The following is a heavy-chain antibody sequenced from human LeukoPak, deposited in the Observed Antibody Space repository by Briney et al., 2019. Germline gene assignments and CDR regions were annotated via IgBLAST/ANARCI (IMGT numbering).Heavy chain of an antibody. V-gene: IGHV1-46*01. CDR1: GYTFTSYY. CDR2: INPSAGTT. CDR3: TRAWTMKSTRFDP. Sequence: ASVKVSCKASGYTFTSYYMHWVRQAPGQGLEWMGIINPSAGTTSYAQKFQGRVTMTRDTSTSTVYMELSSLRSEDTAVYYCTRAWTMKSTRFDPWGQGTPVTVSS. J-gene: IGHJ5*02. D-gene: IGHD3-22*01.